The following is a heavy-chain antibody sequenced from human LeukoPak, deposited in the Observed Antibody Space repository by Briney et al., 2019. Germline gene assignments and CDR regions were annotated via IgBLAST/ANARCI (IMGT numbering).Heavy chain of an antibody. J-gene: IGHJ5*02. CDR3: ARHRYYYDSSGYYYQP. CDR1: GGSISSYY. CDR2: IYYSGST. V-gene: IGHV4-59*01. Sequence: SETLSLTCAVSGGSISSYYWSWIRQPPGKGLEWIGYIYYSGSTNYNPSLKSRVTISVDTSKNQFSLRLSSVTAADTAVYYCARHRYYYDSSGYYYQPWGQGTLVTVSS. D-gene: IGHD3-22*01.